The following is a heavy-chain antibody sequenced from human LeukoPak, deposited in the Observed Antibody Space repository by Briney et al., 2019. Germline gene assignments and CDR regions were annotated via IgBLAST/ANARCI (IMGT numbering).Heavy chain of an antibody. CDR3: AKYLRYSSGWYSIDY. D-gene: IGHD6-19*01. CDR2: IYSGGST. V-gene: IGHV3-53*05. J-gene: IGHJ4*02. Sequence: PGGSLRLSCAASGFTVSSNYMSWVRQAPGKGLEWVSIIYSGGSTFYADSVKGRFTISRDNSKNTLYLQMNSLRAEDTAVYYCAKYLRYSSGWYSIDYWGQGTLVTVSS. CDR1: GFTVSSNY.